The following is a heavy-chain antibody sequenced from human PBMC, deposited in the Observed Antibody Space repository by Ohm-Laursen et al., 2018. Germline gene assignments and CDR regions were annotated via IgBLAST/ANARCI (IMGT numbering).Heavy chain of an antibody. D-gene: IGHD4-23*01. CDR1: GFTFSSYV. CDR2: ISGSGGST. Sequence: SLRLSCSASGFTFSSYVMSWVRQAPGKGLEWVSAISGSGGSTYHADSVKGRFTISRDNAKNSLYLQVNSLRAEDTALYYCAGVADYGPNSHPFDYWGQGTLVTVSS. CDR3: AGVADYGPNSHPFDY. V-gene: IGHV3-23*01. J-gene: IGHJ4*02.